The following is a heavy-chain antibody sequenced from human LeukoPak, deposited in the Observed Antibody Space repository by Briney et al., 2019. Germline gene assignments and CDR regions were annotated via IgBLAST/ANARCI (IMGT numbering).Heavy chain of an antibody. CDR1: GYTFTGYY. Sequence: ASVKVSCKASGYTFTGYYMHWVRQAPGQGLEWMGWINPNSGGTNYAQKFQGRVTMTRDTSISTAYMELSRLRSDDTAVYYCARVLGEYSRYDAFDIWGQGTMVTVSS. V-gene: IGHV1-2*02. J-gene: IGHJ3*02. CDR3: ARVLGEYSRYDAFDI. D-gene: IGHD3-16*01. CDR2: INPNSGGT.